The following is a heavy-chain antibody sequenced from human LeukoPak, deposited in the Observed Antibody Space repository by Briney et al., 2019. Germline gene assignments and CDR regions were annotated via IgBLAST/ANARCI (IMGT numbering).Heavy chain of an antibody. J-gene: IGHJ4*02. CDR1: GGTFSSYA. CDR2: IIPIFDTA. Sequence: ASVKVSCKVSGGTFSSYAISWVRQAPGQGLEWMGGIIPIFDTANYAQKFQDRVKITADEPSSTAYMELISLRSEDTAVYYCARELTTGNGYAWGQGTLVTVSS. V-gene: IGHV1-69*13. D-gene: IGHD5-12*01. CDR3: ARELTTGNGYA.